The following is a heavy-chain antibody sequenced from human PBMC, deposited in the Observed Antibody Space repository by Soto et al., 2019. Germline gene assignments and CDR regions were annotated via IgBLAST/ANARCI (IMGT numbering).Heavy chain of an antibody. V-gene: IGHV1-18*01. CDR3: ARGRYGDY. D-gene: IGHD1-1*01. Sequence: QVHLVQSGAEVKKPGASVKVSCKASGYTFTSYGITWVRQAPGQGLEWMGWISAHNGNTDYAQKLQGRVIVTRDPSTSTAYMELRSLISDDTAVYYCARGRYGDYWGQGALGTVSS. CDR1: GYTFTSYG. CDR2: ISAHNGNT. J-gene: IGHJ4*02.